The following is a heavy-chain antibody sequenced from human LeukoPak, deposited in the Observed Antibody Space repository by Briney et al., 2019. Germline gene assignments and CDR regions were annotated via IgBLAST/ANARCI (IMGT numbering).Heavy chain of an antibody. D-gene: IGHD3-3*01. V-gene: IGHV3-7*01. Sequence: GGSLRLSCAASGFRFNYFWMSWVRQAPGKGLEWVANINQDGNEKYYADSVKGRFTISRDNAKKSLYLQMNSLRAEDTAVYYCASDAEVGTLFGVLSRYNWFDPWGQGALVTVSS. CDR2: INQDGNEK. CDR1: GFRFNYFW. CDR3: ASDAEVGTLFGVLSRYNWFDP. J-gene: IGHJ5*02.